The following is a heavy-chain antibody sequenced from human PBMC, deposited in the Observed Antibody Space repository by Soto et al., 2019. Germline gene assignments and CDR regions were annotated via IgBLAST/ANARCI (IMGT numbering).Heavy chain of an antibody. CDR3: ARELDLSYDFWSGYYLKVYYYYYMDV. CDR1: GFTFSSYS. V-gene: IGHV3-48*01. J-gene: IGHJ6*03. CDR2: ISSSSSTI. D-gene: IGHD3-3*01. Sequence: GGSLRLSCAASGFTFSSYSMNWVRQAPGKGLEWVSYISSSSSTIYYADSVKGRFTISRDNAKNSLYLQMNSLRAEDTAVYYCARELDLSYDFWSGYYLKVYYYYYMDVWGKGTTVTVSS.